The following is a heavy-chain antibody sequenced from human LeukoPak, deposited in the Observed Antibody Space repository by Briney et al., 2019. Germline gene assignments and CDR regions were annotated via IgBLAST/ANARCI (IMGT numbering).Heavy chain of an antibody. CDR1: GFTFSSYW. V-gene: IGHV3-7*03. J-gene: IGHJ3*02. CDR2: IKQDGSEK. Sequence: GGSLRLSFAASGFTFSSYWMSWVRQAPGKGLEWVANIKQDGSEKYYVDSVKGRFTISRDNAKNSLYLQMNSLRAEDTAVYYCARAGIQLWLGGAFDIWGQGTMVTVSS. CDR3: ARAGIQLWLGGAFDI. D-gene: IGHD5-18*01.